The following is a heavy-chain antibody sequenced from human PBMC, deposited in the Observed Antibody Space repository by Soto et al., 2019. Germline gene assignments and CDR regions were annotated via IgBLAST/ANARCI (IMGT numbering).Heavy chain of an antibody. CDR1: GFTVSSNY. J-gene: IGHJ4*02. V-gene: IGHV3-53*01. Sequence: GGSLRLSCAASGFTVSSNYMSWVRQAPGKGLEWVSVFYTGGVTYYADSVKGRFTISRDNSKNTLYLQMNSLGAEDTAVYYCARVRDYPYFFDYWGQGTLVTVSS. CDR2: FYTGGVT. D-gene: IGHD4-17*01. CDR3: ARVRDYPYFFDY.